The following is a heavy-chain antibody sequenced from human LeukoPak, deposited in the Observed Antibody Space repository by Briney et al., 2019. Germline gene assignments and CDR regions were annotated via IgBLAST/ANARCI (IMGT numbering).Heavy chain of an antibody. CDR1: GGSIISSSYY. J-gene: IGHJ4*02. V-gene: IGHV4-39*01. CDR3: AVGMTTVVTTPYY. D-gene: IGHD4-23*01. CDR2: IYYSGST. Sequence: SETLSLTCTVSGGSIISSSYYWGWIRQPPGKGLEWIGSIYYSGSTYYNPSLKSRVTISVDTSKNQFSLKLSSVTAADTAVYYCAVGMTTVVTTPYYWGQGTLVTVSS.